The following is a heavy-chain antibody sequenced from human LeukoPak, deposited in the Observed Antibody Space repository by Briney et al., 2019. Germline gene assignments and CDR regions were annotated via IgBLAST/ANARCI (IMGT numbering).Heavy chain of an antibody. D-gene: IGHD3-10*01. Sequence: MPGGSLRLSCAASGFTFSSYSMNWVRQAPGKGLEWVSSISSSSSYIYYADSVKGRFTISRDNAKNSLYLQMNSLRAEDTAVYYCASDGVLLWFGELSARDYWGQGTLVTVSS. J-gene: IGHJ4*02. CDR3: ASDGVLLWFGELSARDY. CDR2: ISSSSSYI. V-gene: IGHV3-21*01. CDR1: GFTFSSYS.